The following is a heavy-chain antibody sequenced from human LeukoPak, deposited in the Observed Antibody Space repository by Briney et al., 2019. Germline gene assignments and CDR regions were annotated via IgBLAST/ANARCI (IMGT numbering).Heavy chain of an antibody. Sequence: GASVKVSCKASGYSFTGYYMHWVRQAPGQGLEWMGWINPNYGDTTYAQKFQGRVTMTRDTSISTAYMELSGLVSDDTAVYYCAGNWDYFDYWGQGTLVTVSS. D-gene: IGHD7-27*01. J-gene: IGHJ4*02. CDR1: GYSFTGYY. V-gene: IGHV1-2*02. CDR3: AGNWDYFDY. CDR2: INPNYGDT.